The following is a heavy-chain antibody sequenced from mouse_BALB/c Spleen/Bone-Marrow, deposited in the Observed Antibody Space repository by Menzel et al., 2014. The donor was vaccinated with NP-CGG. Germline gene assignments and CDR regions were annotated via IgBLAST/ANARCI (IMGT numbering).Heavy chain of an antibody. D-gene: IGHD1-1*01. CDR3: ASITTVTY. CDR1: GFTLSSYG. J-gene: IGHJ3*01. Sequence: DVKLQESGGGLVKPGGSLKLSCAASGFTLSSYGMSWVRQTPEKRLEWVATISGGGSDTYYLDSVKGRFTISRDNAKNNLSLLMSSLRSEDTALYYCASITTVTYWGQGTLVTVSA. CDR2: ISGGGSDT. V-gene: IGHV5-9-2*01.